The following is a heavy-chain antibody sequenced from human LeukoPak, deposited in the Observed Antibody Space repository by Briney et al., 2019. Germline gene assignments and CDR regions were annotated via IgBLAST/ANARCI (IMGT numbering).Heavy chain of an antibody. CDR3: ARGSMIVDGDYFDY. CDR1: GGSISSGDYY. CDR2: IYYSGST. D-gene: IGHD3-22*01. V-gene: IGHV4-30-4*01. Sequence: SETLSLTCTVSGGSISSGDYYWSWIRQPPGKGLEWIGYIYYSGSTYYNPSLKSRVTISVDTSKNQFSLKLSSVTAADTAVYYCARGSMIVDGDYFDYWGQGTLVTVSS. J-gene: IGHJ4*02.